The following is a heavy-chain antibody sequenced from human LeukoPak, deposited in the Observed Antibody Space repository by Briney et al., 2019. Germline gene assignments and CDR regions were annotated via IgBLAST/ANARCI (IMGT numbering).Heavy chain of an antibody. CDR2: IWYDGSNK. J-gene: IGHJ4*02. CDR1: GFTFRSYG. D-gene: IGHD3-22*01. Sequence: GGSLRLSCAASGFTFRSYGMHWVRQAPGKGLEWVAFIWYDGSNKYYADSVKGRFTISRDNSKNTLYLQMNSLRAEDTAVYYCSKGLYDSSGYYPTPDYWGQGTLVTVSS. CDR3: SKGLYDSSGYYPTPDY. V-gene: IGHV3-30*02.